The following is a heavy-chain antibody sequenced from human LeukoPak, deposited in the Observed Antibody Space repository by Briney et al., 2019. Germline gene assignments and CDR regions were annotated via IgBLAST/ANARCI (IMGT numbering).Heavy chain of an antibody. CDR2: ISAYNGNT. Sequence: ASVKVSCKGSGYPFSGYGITWVRQAPGQGLEWVGWISAYNGNTQYGQNVQGRVTMTTETSTSTAYMELRNLRSDDTAVYFCASGAYYPFDFWGQGTLVTVSS. CDR3: ASGAYYPFDF. V-gene: IGHV1-18*01. CDR1: GYPFSGYG. J-gene: IGHJ4*02. D-gene: IGHD1-26*01.